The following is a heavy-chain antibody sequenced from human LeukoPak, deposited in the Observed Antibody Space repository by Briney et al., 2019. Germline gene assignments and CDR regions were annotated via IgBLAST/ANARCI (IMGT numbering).Heavy chain of an antibody. CDR3: ARKMATYYYDSSGYYLPQGVDY. J-gene: IGHJ4*02. D-gene: IGHD3-22*01. Sequence: GGSLRLSCAASGFTFSSYAMSWVRQAPGKGVEWVSAISGSGGSTYYADSVKGRFTISRYNSKNTLYLQMNSLRAEDTAVYYCARKMATYYYDSSGYYLPQGVDYWGQGTLVTVSS. CDR2: ISGSGGST. CDR1: GFTFSSYA. V-gene: IGHV3-23*01.